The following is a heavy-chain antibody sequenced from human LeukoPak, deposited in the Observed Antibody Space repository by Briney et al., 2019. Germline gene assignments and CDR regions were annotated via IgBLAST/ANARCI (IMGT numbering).Heavy chain of an antibody. J-gene: IGHJ4*02. Sequence: SETLSLTCTVSGGSINTFNHYWGWIRQPPGKGLEWFGSIYYSGNTYYDASLKSRVAMSVDTSKNQFSLKVRSVTAADTAVYFCARLDWGSRGSGSFDIWGQGTLVIVSS. CDR3: ARLDWGSRGSGSFDI. D-gene: IGHD7-27*01. V-gene: IGHV4-39*01. CDR1: GGSINTFNHY. CDR2: IYYSGNT.